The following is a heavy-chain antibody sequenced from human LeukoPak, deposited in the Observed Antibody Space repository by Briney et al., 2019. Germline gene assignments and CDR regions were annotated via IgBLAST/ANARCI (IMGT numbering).Heavy chain of an antibody. Sequence: ASVKVSCKASGYTFTSYGISWVRQAPGQGLEWMGWINPNSGGTNYAQKFQGRVTMTRDTSISTAYMELSRLRSDDTAVYYCARGWLQFSRSFDYWGQGTLVTVSS. V-gene: IGHV1-2*02. CDR3: ARGWLQFSRSFDY. J-gene: IGHJ4*02. D-gene: IGHD5-24*01. CDR1: GYTFTSYG. CDR2: INPNSGGT.